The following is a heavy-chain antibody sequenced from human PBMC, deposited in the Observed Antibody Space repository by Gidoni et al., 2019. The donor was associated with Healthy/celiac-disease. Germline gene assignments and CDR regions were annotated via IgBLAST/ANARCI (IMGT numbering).Heavy chain of an antibody. D-gene: IGHD3-3*01. Sequence: QVQLQQWGAGLLKPSETLSRTCAVYGGSFSGYYWSWIRQPPGKGLEWIGEINHSGSTNYNPSRKSRVTISIDTSKNQFSLKLSSVTAADTAVYYCARFRSGFDPWGQGTLVTVSS. CDR3: ARFRSGFDP. CDR1: GGSFSGYY. CDR2: INHSGST. J-gene: IGHJ5*02. V-gene: IGHV4-34*01.